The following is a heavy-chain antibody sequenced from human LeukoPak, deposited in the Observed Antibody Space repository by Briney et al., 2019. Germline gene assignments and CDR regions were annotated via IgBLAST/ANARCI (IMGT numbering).Heavy chain of an antibody. J-gene: IGHJ5*02. V-gene: IGHV1-69*05. CDR1: GFTFSSYG. CDR3: ARYCGGDCYENWFDP. CDR2: IIPIFGTA. Sequence: PGGSLRLSCAASGFTFSSYGMHWVRQAPGQGLEWMGGIIPIFGTANYAQKFQGRVTITTDESTSTAYMELSSLRSKDTAVYYCARYCGGDCYENWFDPWGQGTLVTVSS. D-gene: IGHD2-21*02.